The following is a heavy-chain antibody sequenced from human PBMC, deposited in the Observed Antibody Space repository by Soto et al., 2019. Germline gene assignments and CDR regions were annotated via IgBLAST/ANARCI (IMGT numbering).Heavy chain of an antibody. J-gene: IGHJ4*02. D-gene: IGHD6-19*01. V-gene: IGHV4-38-2*02. CDR3: ERNPSGRNFDY. CDR2: IYHSGST. CDR1: SSPINSRYY. Sequence: PSETLSLTCTVSSSPINSRYYWGWIRQTPGKGLEWVASIYHSGSTHYNPSLKSRATISVDTSNNQFSLRLSSVTAADTAIYYCERNPSGRNFDYWGQGTQVTVSS.